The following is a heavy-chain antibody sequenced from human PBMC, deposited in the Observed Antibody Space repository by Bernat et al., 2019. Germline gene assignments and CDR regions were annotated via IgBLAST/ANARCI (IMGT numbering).Heavy chain of an antibody. V-gene: IGHV3-33*01. CDR1: GFTFSSYG. CDR3: ARKYGSGSYYNVRADYYYYMDV. CDR2: IWYDGSNK. Sequence: VQLLESGGGLVQPGGSLRLSCAASGFTFSSYGMHWVRQAPGKGLEWVAVIWYDGSNKYYADSVKGRFTISRDNSKNTLYLQMNSLRAEDTAVYYCARKYGSGSYYNVRADYYYYMDVWGKGTTVTVSS. J-gene: IGHJ6*03. D-gene: IGHD3-10*01.